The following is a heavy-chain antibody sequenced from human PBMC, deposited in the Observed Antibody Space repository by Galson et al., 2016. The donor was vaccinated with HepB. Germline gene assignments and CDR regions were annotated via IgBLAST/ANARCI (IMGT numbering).Heavy chain of an antibody. CDR1: GFPFIRYF. CDR2: INPGGGTT. J-gene: IGHJ4*02. V-gene: IGHV1-46*01. Sequence: SVKVSCKASGFPFIRYFVHWVRQAPGQGLEWMGTINPGGGTTSYAERFEGRVTMTRDTSTSTVYMELSSLRSEDTAVYYCARDGGSYLYYFDYWGQGTLGTGSS. CDR3: ARDGGSYLYYFDY. D-gene: IGHD1-26*01.